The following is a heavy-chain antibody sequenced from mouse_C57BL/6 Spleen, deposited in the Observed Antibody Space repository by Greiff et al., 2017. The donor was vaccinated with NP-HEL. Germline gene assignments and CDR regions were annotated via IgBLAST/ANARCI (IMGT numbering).Heavy chain of an antibody. V-gene: IGHV1-15*01. CDR2: IDPETGGT. CDR3: TRLGPYAMDY. J-gene: IGHJ4*01. CDR1: GYTFTSYG. Sequence: QVQLQQSGAELARPGASVKLSCKASGYTFTSYGISWVKQTPVHGLEWIGAIDPETGGTAYNQKFKGKAILTADKSSSTAYMELRSLTSEDSAVYYCTRLGPYAMDYWGQGTSVTVSS.